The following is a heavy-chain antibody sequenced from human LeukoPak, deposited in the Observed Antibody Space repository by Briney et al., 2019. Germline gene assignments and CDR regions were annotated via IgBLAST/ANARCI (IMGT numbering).Heavy chain of an antibody. D-gene: IGHD3-22*01. J-gene: IGHJ4*02. Sequence: GGSLRLSCVVSGFTFDMSTMNWVRQAPGKGLEWVSSISSSSSYIYYADSVKGRFTISRDNAKNSLYLQMNSLRAEDTAVYYCARVGNYYDSSGYYYIGYYFDYWGQGTLVTVSS. CDR2: ISSSSSYI. V-gene: IGHV3-21*01. CDR1: GFTFDMST. CDR3: ARVGNYYDSSGYYYIGYYFDY.